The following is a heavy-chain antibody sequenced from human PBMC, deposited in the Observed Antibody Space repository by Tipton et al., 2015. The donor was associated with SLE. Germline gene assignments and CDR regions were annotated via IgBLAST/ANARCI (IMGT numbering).Heavy chain of an antibody. D-gene: IGHD2-2*02. J-gene: IGHJ4*02. CDR3: ASSLPYGGLFDY. CDR2: ISYDGGNK. V-gene: IGHV3-30*04. Sequence: SLRLSCAASGFTFSSYAMHWVRQAPGKGLEWVAVISYDGGNKFYADSVKGRFTISRDNSKNTLYLQMNSLRVEDTAVYYCASSLPYGGLFDYWGQGTLVTVSS. CDR1: GFTFSSYA.